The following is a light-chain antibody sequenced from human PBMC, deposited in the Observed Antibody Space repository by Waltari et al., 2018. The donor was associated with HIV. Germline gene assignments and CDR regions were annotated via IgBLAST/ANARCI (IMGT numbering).Light chain of an antibody. J-gene: IGKJ2*01. Sequence: DIQMTQSPSSLSASVGDRVTITCRASQGISNSLAWYQQKPGKAPKLLLYGASRLQTGVPSRFSGSGSGTDFALTISRLQPEDFATYYCQQYYDSLMYTCGQGTKLEIK. V-gene: IGKV1-NL1*01. CDR1: QGISNS. CDR2: GAS. CDR3: QQYYDSLMYT.